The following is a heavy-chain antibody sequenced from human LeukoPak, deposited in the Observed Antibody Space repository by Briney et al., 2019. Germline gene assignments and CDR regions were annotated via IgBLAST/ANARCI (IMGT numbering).Heavy chain of an antibody. CDR3: ARTARRAVAGTGYYYYYMDV. CDR1: GYTFTGYY. Sequence: ASVNVSRKGSGYTFTGYYIHRVRHAPGQGLEWVGRINPNSGGTNYTQKFPGRGTMTRATSISTAYMELSRLRSDDTAVYYCARTARRAVAGTGYYYYYMDVWGKGTTVTVSS. CDR2: INPNSGGT. J-gene: IGHJ6*03. V-gene: IGHV1-2*06. D-gene: IGHD6-19*01.